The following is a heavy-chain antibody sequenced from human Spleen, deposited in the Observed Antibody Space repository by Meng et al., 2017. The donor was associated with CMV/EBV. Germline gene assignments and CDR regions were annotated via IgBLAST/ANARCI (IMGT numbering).Heavy chain of an antibody. CDR1: GDSMSSDY. J-gene: IGHJ4*02. Sequence: SETLSLTCSASGDSMSSDYWSWIRQPPGKGLEWIGYIIYTGSATYNSSLRSRVTISIDTSKKQFSLKLNSMTAADTAVYYCARGSTMVRGVMSHWGQGTLVTVSS. D-gene: IGHD3-10*01. CDR2: IIYTGSA. V-gene: IGHV4-59*01. CDR3: ARGSTMVRGVMSH.